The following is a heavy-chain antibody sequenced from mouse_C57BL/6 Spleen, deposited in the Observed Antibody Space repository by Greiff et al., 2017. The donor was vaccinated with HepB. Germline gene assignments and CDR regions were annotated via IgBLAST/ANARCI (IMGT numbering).Heavy chain of an antibody. J-gene: IGHJ4*01. V-gene: IGHV1-55*01. CDR1: GYTFTSYW. D-gene: IGHD2-4*01. CDR2: IYPGSGST. CDR3: ASYDYDRSYYAMDY. Sequence: VQLQQSGAELVKPGASVKMSCKASGYTFTSYWITWVKQRPGQGLEWIGDIYPGSGSTNYNEKFKSKATLTVDTSSSTAYMQLSSLTSEDSAVYDCASYDYDRSYYAMDYWGQGTSVTVSS.